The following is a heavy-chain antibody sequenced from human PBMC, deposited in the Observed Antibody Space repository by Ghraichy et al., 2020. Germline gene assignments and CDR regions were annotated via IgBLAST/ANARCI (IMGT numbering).Heavy chain of an antibody. CDR1: GFTFSSYA. CDR2: ISGSDGRT. V-gene: IGHV3-23*01. D-gene: IGHD6-19*01. CDR3: AKPQYSSGQYGADY. J-gene: IGHJ4*02. Sequence: GESLNISCAASGFTFSSYAMSWVRQAPGKGLEWVSTISGSDGRTHYADSVKGRFTISRDNSKNTLYLQMNILRAEDTAVYYCAKPQYSSGQYGADYWGQGALVTVSS.